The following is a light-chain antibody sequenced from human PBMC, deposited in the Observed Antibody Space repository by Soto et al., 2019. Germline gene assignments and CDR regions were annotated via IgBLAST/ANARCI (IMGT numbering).Light chain of an antibody. CDR3: QQYHSLYT. CDR1: QGISSY. Sequence: IQLTQSPSSLSASVGDRVTITCRASQGISSYLTWYQQKPGKAPKVLIYVASTLQSGVPPRFSGSGSGTDFTLTISSLQPEDSATYYCQQYHSLYTFGQGTNLEIK. V-gene: IGKV1-9*01. CDR2: VAS. J-gene: IGKJ2*01.